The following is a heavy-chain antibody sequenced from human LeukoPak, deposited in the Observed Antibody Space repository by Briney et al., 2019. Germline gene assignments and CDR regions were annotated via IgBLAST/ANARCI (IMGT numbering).Heavy chain of an antibody. CDR1: GYTFTSYG. V-gene: IGHV1-18*01. CDR3: ARFLDDTMIKEDAFDI. CDR2: ISAYNGNT. Sequence: ASVKVSCKASGYTFTSYGISWVRQAPGQGLEWMGWISAYNGNTNYAQKLQGRVTMTTDTSTSTAYMELSSLRSEDTAVYCCARFLDDTMIKEDAFDIWGQGTMVTVSS. J-gene: IGHJ3*02. D-gene: IGHD3-22*01.